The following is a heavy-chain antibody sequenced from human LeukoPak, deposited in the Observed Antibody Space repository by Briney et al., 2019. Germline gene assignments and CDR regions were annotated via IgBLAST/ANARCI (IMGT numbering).Heavy chain of an antibody. J-gene: IGHJ4*02. CDR1: GYTFIGYY. V-gene: IGHV1-69*04. CDR2: IIPILGIA. Sequence: VASVKVSCKTSGYTFIGYYIHLLRQAPGQGLEWMGRIIPILGIANYAQKFQGRVTITADKSTSTAYMELSSLRSEDTAVYYCARVGSGTHPTLGEYWGQGTLVTVSS. CDR3: ARVGSGTHPTLGEY. D-gene: IGHD3-10*01.